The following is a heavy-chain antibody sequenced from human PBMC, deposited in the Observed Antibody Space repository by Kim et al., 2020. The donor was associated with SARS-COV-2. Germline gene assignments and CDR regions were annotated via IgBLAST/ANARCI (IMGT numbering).Heavy chain of an antibody. J-gene: IGHJ6*02. CDR1: GFTFSDYY. CDR3: AVRSV. V-gene: IGHV3-11*01. CDR2: ISSSGSNK. Sequence: GGSLRLSCAASGFTFSDYYMHWIRQAPGKGLEWISYISSSGSNKYYADSVKGRFSISRDNAKNSLYLQMNSLRLDDTAVYYCAVRSVWGQGTSVIFS. D-gene: IGHD6-6*01.